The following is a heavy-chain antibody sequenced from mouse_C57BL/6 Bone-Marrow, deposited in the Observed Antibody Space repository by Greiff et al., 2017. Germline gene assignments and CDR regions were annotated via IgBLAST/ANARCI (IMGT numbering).Heavy chain of an antibody. CDR1: GYTFTSYG. V-gene: IGHV1-81*01. D-gene: IGHD1-2*01. CDR3: AREGTTAEGDAMDY. J-gene: IGHJ4*01. Sequence: QVQLQQSGAELARPGASVKLSCKASGYTFTSYGISWVKQRTGQGLEWIGEIYPRSGNTYYNEKFKGKATLTADKSSSTAYMELSGLTSEDSAVYFGAREGTTAEGDAMDYWGQGTSVTVSS. CDR2: IYPRSGNT.